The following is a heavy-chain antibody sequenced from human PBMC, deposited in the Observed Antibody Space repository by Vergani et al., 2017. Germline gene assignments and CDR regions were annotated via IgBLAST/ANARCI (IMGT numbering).Heavy chain of an antibody. D-gene: IGHD3-22*01. CDR3: ARARSYYYDSSGRLGEAYYFDY. CDR2: INYVGRT. CDR1: GGSINPSSSF. J-gene: IGHJ4*02. V-gene: IGHV4-39*02. Sequence: QLQLQESGPGLVKPSETLSLICTVSGGSINPSSSFWGWIRQSPGKGLEWIGSINYVGRTYYIPSLQSRATVFVDTSKNQFSLNLTSVTAADTAVYYCARARSYYYDSSGRLGEAYYFDYWGQGTLVTVSS.